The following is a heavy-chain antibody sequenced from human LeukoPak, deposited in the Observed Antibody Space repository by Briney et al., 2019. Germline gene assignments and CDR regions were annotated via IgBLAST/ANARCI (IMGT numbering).Heavy chain of an antibody. D-gene: IGHD3-10*01. Sequence: ASVKVSCKASGYTFTSYGISWVRQAPGQGLEWMGWISAYNGSTNYAQKLQGRVTMTTDTSTSTAYMELRSLRSDDTAVYYCARRPLDYYGSGSYDYWGQGTLVTVSS. J-gene: IGHJ4*02. CDR2: ISAYNGST. CDR1: GYTFTSYG. V-gene: IGHV1-18*01. CDR3: ARRPLDYYGSGSYDY.